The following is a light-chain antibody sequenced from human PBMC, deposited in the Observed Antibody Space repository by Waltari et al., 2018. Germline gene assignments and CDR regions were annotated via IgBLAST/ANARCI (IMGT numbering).Light chain of an antibody. J-gene: IGKJ2*01. V-gene: IGKV1-5*03. CDR3: QQYSYFST. CDR2: RSS. CDR1: ESISTW. Sequence: DIQMTQSPSTLSTSVGDRVTITCRASESISTWVAWYQQTPGQAPKLLIYRSSNLQSGVPPRFSGSGSGTEFTLTIRSLQPGDFATYFCQQYSYFSTFGQGTKLEIK.